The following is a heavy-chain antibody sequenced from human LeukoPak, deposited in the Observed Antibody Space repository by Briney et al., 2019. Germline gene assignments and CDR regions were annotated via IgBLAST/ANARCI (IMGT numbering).Heavy chain of an antibody. D-gene: IGHD6-19*01. CDR3: ARIAVAVNWFDP. J-gene: IGHJ5*02. V-gene: IGHV4-59*01. CDR1: GGSFSGYY. CDR2: IYYSGST. Sequence: SETLSLTCAVYGGSFSGYYWSWIRQHPGKGLEWIGYIYYSGSTNYNPSLKSRVTISVDTSKNQFSLKLSSVTAADTAVYYCARIAVAVNWFDPWGQGTLVTVSS.